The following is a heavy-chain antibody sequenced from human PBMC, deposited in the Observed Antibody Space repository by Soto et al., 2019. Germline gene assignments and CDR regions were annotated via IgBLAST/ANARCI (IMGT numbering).Heavy chain of an antibody. D-gene: IGHD3-16*01. CDR2: IYWDNDR. V-gene: IGHV2-5*02. Sequence: QISLKESGPTLVEPTETLTLTCSFSGFSLSSSGVGVGWFRQAPGKALECLAIIYWDNDRRYNPSLKNRLSIKEDNFQKQVVPNMTYLEPVGPGNLLCSPPGSFPLPGDGGWFRSLGQGAPVTVS. CDR1: GFSLSSSGVG. CDR3: SPPGSFPLPGDGGWFRS. J-gene: IGHJ5*01.